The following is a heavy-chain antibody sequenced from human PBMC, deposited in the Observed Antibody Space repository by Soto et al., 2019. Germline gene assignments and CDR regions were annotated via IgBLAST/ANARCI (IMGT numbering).Heavy chain of an antibody. V-gene: IGHV3-23*01. CDR2: ISGSGGNT. J-gene: IGHJ4*02. Sequence: EVQLWESGGGLVQPGGSLRLSCAASGFTFSSYAMSSVRQAPGKGREWVSAISGSGGNTYYADPVKGRFTISRDNSKNSLYLQMNSLRAEDTAVYYCAKVRFKLVSGLFDYWGQGTLVTVSP. CDR3: AKVRFKLVSGLFDY. D-gene: IGHD2-8*01. CDR1: GFTFSSYA.